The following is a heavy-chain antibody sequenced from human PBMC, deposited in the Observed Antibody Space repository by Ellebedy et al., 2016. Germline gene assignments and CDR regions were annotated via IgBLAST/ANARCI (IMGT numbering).Heavy chain of an antibody. CDR2: IKQDGSEK. CDR1: GFTFTTYW. V-gene: IGHV3-7*03. CDR3: ARDHSSGWYWAN. J-gene: IGHJ4*02. Sequence: GGSLRLSCAASGFTFTTYWMTWVRQAPGKGLEWVANIKQDGSEKYYVDSVKGRFTISRDNANNSLYLQMSSLRVEDTAVYYCARDHSSGWYWANWGQGTLVTVSS. D-gene: IGHD6-19*01.